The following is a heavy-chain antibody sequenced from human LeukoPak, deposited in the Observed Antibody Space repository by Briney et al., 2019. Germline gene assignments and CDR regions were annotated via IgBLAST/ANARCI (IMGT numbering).Heavy chain of an antibody. V-gene: IGHV3-15*01. J-gene: IGHJ4*02. D-gene: IGHD2-15*01. CDR3: TTDLGGGSCFCDY. Sequence: GGSLRLSCAASGFTFSNAWMSWVRQAPGKGLEWVGRIKSKTDGGTTDYAAPVKGRFTISRDDSKNTLYLQMNSLKTEDTAVYYCTTDLGGGSCFCDYWGQGTLVTVSS. CDR2: IKSKTDGGTT. CDR1: GFTFSNAW.